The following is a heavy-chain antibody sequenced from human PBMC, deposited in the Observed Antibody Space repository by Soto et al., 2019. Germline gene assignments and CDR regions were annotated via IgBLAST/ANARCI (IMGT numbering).Heavy chain of an antibody. V-gene: IGHV4-39*01. D-gene: IGHD3-3*01. CDR1: GGSISSSSYY. CDR2: IYYSGST. CDR3: ARYKNQGVGLLFVYYDFWSGYPPHYYGMDV. J-gene: IGHJ6*02. Sequence: SETLSLTCTVSGGSISSSSYYWGWIRQPPGKGLEWIGSIYYSGSTYYNPPLKSRVTMSVDTSKNQFSLKLSSVTAADSAVYYCARYKNQGVGLLFVYYDFWSGYPPHYYGMDVWGQGTTVTVSS.